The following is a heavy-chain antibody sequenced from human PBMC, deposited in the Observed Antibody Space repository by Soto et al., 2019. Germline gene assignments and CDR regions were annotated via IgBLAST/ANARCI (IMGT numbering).Heavy chain of an antibody. Sequence: DVPLVESGGGLIQPGESLRLSCAAFGLTISGKTYVAWVRQAPGKGLEWVSALYDVDGSFYADCVTGRFTTSSDSSKTTVYLQMNYLRPDDTAVYYCATWHEREHAFDVWGQGTTVTISS. D-gene: IGHD1-1*01. CDR1: GLTISGKTY. J-gene: IGHJ3*01. V-gene: IGHV3-53*01. CDR2: LYDVDGS. CDR3: ATWHEREHAFDV.